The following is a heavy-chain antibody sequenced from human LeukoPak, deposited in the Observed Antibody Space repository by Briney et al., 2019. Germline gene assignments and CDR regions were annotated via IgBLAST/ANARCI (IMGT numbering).Heavy chain of an antibody. CDR2: FGPEADET. CDR3: VTDLDDSADY. V-gene: IGHV1-24*01. D-gene: IGHD3-9*01. Sequence: ASVKVSCTVSGYNFSELCIHWVRQAPGKGLEWMGGFGPEADETIYAPSFQGRLTLTEDRVTDTAYMELICLRSDDTAVYYCVTDLDDSADYWGQGTLVTVST. CDR1: GYNFSELC. J-gene: IGHJ4*02.